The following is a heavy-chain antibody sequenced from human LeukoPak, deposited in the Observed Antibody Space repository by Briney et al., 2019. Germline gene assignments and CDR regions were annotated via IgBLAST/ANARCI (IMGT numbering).Heavy chain of an antibody. CDR2: ITGSGGST. CDR1: GFTFSSYA. D-gene: IGHD3-22*01. CDR3: ARDLSLIALTD. J-gene: IGHJ4*02. V-gene: IGHV3-23*01. Sequence: GGSLRLSCTASGFTFSSYAMNWVRQGPGKGLEWVSGITGSGGSTYCADSVKGRFTISRDNSKNTVYLQMNSLRAEDTAVYYCARDLSLIALTDWGQGTLVTVSS.